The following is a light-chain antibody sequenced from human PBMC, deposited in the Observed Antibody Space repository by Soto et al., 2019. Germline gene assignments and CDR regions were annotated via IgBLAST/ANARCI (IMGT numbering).Light chain of an antibody. CDR2: WAS. Sequence: DIVMTQSPDSLAVSRGERATINCKSSQSVLYSSNNKNYLAWYQQKPGQPPKLLIYWASTRESGVPGRFSGSGSGTDFTLTISSLQAEDVAVYYCQQYYTNALTFGGGTKVGVK. CDR3: QQYYTNALT. CDR1: QSVLYSSNNKNY. V-gene: IGKV4-1*01. J-gene: IGKJ4*01.